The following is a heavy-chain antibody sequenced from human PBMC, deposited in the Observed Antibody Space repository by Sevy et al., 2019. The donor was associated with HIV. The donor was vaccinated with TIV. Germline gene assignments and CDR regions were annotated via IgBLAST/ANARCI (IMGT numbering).Heavy chain of an antibody. Sequence: SLRLSCAASGFTFDDYAMHWVRQAPGKGLEWVSGISWNSGSIGYADSVKGRFTISRDNAKNSLYLQMNSLRAEDTALYYCAKDSRAVASYYYYGMDVWGQGTTVTVSS. CDR3: AKDSRAVASYYYYGMDV. D-gene: IGHD6-19*01. J-gene: IGHJ6*02. CDR2: ISWNSGSI. V-gene: IGHV3-9*01. CDR1: GFTFDDYA.